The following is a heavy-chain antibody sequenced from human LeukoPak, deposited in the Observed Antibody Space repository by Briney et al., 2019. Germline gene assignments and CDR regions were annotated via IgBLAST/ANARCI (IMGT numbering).Heavy chain of an antibody. CDR1: GFTFTSYD. CDR3: ARALAGTAELDV. V-gene: IGHV1-8*01. J-gene: IGHJ6*04. CDR2: MNPNNGNT. D-gene: IGHD1-1*01. Sequence: ASVKVSCKASGFTFTSYDIHWVRQATGQGLEWMGRMNPNNGNTGDAQKFQGRVTMTRDPSISTAYMELSSLRSEDTGVYFCARALAGTAELDVWGKGTTVTVSS.